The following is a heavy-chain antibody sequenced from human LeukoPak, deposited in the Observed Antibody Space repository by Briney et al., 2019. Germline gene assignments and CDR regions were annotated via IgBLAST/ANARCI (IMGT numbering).Heavy chain of an antibody. CDR3: ARDAEADY. V-gene: IGHV3-64*01. J-gene: IGHJ4*02. CDR1: GFTFSSYA. CDR2: ISSNGGST. Sequence: PGGSLRLSCAASGFTFSSYAMHWVRQAPGKGLEYVSAISSNGGSTYYANSVKGRFTISRDNSKNTLYLQMGSLRAEGMAVYYCARDAEADYWGQGTLVTVSS.